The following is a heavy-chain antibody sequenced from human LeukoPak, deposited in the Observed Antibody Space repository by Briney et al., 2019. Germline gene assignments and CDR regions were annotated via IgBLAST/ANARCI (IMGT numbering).Heavy chain of an antibody. CDR3: ARVSEQELLRPY. CDR2: IYYSGST. Sequence: PSETLSLTCTVSGGSISSSSYYWGWIRQPPGKGLEWIGSIYYSGSTYYNPSLKSRVTISVDTSKNQFSLKLSSVTAADTAVYYCARVSEQELLRPYWGQGTLVTVSS. D-gene: IGHD1-26*01. V-gene: IGHV4-39*07. CDR1: GGSISSSSYY. J-gene: IGHJ4*02.